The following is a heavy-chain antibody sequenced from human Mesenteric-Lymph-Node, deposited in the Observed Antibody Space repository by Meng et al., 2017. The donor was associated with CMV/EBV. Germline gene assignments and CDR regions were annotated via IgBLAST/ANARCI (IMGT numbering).Heavy chain of an antibody. CDR2: IRNNGENT. V-gene: IGHV3-23*01. CDR3: AKVCDGHHCKDFDH. CDR1: GFIFSSYA. J-gene: IGHJ4*02. Sequence: GGSLRLSCVASGFIFSSYAMGWVRQAPGKGLEWVSTIRNNGENTYYTESVKGRFTISRDNSQNTLWLQMNSLRAEDTALYYCAKVCDGHHCKDFDHWGQGTLVTVSS. D-gene: IGHD2/OR15-2a*01.